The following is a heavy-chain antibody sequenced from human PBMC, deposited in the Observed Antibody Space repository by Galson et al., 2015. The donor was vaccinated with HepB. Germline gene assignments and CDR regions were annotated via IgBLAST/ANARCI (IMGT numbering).Heavy chain of an antibody. CDR1: GFTFGDYA. CDR3: TRDNGPYDILTGYYPDDAFDI. V-gene: IGHV3-49*03. Sequence: SLRLSCAASGFTFGDYAMSWFRQAPGKGLEWVGFIRSKAYGGTTEYAASVKGRFTISRDDSKSIAYLQMNSLKTEDTAVYYCTRDNGPYDILTGYYPDDAFDIWGQGTMVTVSS. J-gene: IGHJ3*02. D-gene: IGHD3-9*01. CDR2: IRSKAYGGTT.